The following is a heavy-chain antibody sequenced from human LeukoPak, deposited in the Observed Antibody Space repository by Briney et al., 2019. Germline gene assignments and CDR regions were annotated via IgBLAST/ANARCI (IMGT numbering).Heavy chain of an antibody. CDR3: ARSVAGFDY. D-gene: IGHD6-19*01. CDR1: GFTFRSYW. CDR2: IKPDGSEK. J-gene: IGHJ4*02. V-gene: IGHV3-7*03. Sequence: GGSLRLSCAASGFTFRSYWMAWVRQAPGKGLEWVANIKPDGSEKYYVDSVKDRFTISRDNAKNSLYLQMNSLRVEDTAVYYCARSVAGFDYWGQGILVTVSS.